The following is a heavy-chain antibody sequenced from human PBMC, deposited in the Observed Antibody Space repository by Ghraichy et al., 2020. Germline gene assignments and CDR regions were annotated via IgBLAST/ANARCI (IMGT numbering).Heavy chain of an antibody. CDR3: ARDIPFGELLVGTDY. V-gene: IGHV4-39*02. CDR1: GGSISSSSYY. D-gene: IGHD1-26*01. Sequence: SETLSLTCTVSGGSISSSSYYWGWIRQPPGKGLEWIGSIYYSGSTYYNPSLKSRVTISVDTSKNQFSLKLSSVTAADTAVYYCARDIPFGELLVGTDYWGQGTLVTVSS. CDR2: IYYSGST. J-gene: IGHJ4*02.